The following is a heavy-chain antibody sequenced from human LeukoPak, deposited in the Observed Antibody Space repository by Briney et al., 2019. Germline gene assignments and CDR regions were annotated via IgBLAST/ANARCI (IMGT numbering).Heavy chain of an antibody. CDR3: ARASFTIFGVVIDIHWFDP. Sequence: SVKVSCKASGGTFSSYAISWVRQAPGQGLEWMGGIIPIFGTANYAQKFQGRFTITADESTSTAYMELSSLRSEDTAVYYCARASFTIFGVVIDIHWFDPWGQGTLVTVSS. D-gene: IGHD3-3*01. J-gene: IGHJ5*02. CDR1: GGTFSSYA. CDR2: IIPIFGTA. V-gene: IGHV1-69*13.